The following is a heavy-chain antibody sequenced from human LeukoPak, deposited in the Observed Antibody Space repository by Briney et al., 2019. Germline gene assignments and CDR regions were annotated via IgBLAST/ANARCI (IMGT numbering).Heavy chain of an antibody. V-gene: IGHV4-59*10. D-gene: IGHD1-26*01. CDR1: GGSFSGYY. CDR2: IYTSGST. CDR3: ARALGATKWFDP. Sequence: SETLSLTCAVYGGSFSGYYWSWIRQPAGKGLEWIGRIYTSGSTNYNPSLKSRVTMSVDTSKNQFSLKLSSVTAADTAVYYCARALGATKWFDPWGQGTLVTVSS. J-gene: IGHJ5*02.